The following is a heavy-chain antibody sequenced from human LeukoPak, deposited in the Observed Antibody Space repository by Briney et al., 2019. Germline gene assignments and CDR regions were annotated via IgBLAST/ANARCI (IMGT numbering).Heavy chain of an antibody. Sequence: SETLSLTCTVSGGSISSGDYYWSWIRQPPGRGLEWIGYIYYSGSTYYNPSLKSRVTISVDTSKNQFSLKLSSVTAADTAVYYCARELSDSGGYYFDYWGQGTLVTVSS. CDR3: ARELSDSGGYYFDY. CDR1: GGSISSGDYY. CDR2: IYYSGST. D-gene: IGHD3-22*01. V-gene: IGHV4-30-4*01. J-gene: IGHJ4*02.